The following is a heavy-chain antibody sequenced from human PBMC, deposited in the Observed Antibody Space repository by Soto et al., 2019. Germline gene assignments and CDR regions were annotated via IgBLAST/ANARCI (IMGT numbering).Heavy chain of an antibody. Sequence: PGESLKISCKTSGYIFTTYWIGWVRQMPGKGLEWMGIIYPGDSDTRYRPSFQGQVSISVDKSISTAYLQWDSLKASDTAMYYCASPGLLRRGGWGQGTLVTVS. CDR1: GYIFTTYW. CDR3: ASPGLLRRGG. J-gene: IGHJ4*02. D-gene: IGHD2-15*01. CDR2: IYPGDSDT. V-gene: IGHV5-51*01.